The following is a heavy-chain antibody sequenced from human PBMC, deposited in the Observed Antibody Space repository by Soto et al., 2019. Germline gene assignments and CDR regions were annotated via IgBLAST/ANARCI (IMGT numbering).Heavy chain of an antibody. V-gene: IGHV3-23*01. Sequence: GGSLRLSCAASGFTFSSYAMSWVRQAPGKGLEWVSAISGSGGSTYYADSVKGRFTISRDNSKNTLYLQMNSLRAEDTAVYYCANVYYYDSSGYSYFDYWGQGTLVTVSS. CDR2: ISGSGGST. J-gene: IGHJ4*02. CDR1: GFTFSSYA. D-gene: IGHD3-22*01. CDR3: ANVYYYDSSGYSYFDY.